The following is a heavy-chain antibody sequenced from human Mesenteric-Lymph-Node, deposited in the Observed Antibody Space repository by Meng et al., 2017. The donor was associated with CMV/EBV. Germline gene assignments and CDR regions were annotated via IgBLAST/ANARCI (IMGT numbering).Heavy chain of an antibody. Sequence: IQRQQSGPGLGKSWQTLSGTCTIAGDSISSNNVAGNWIRQSTSRGLEWLGRTYDRSESYNDYAVSVKSRISVNLDTSGSQLSLHLNFVTPEDTAVYYCAYFGDLPPLWWGQGTLVTVSS. CDR3: AYFGDLPPLW. V-gene: IGHV6-1*01. CDR2: TYDRSESYN. J-gene: IGHJ4*02. CDR1: GDSISSNNVA. D-gene: IGHD3-16*01.